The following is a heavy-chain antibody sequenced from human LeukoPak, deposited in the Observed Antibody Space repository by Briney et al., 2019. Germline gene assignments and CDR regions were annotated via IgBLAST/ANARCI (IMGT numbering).Heavy chain of an antibody. Sequence: GGSLRLSCAASGFTFSSYEMNWVRQAPGKGLEWVSYISSSGSNIKYADSVKGRFTISRGNAKNSVYLQMNSLRAEDTAVYYCARMTSSGWYAAGYYFDYWGQGTLVTVSS. CDR2: ISSSGSNI. CDR3: ARMTSSGWYAAGYYFDY. J-gene: IGHJ4*02. CDR1: GFTFSSYE. V-gene: IGHV3-48*03. D-gene: IGHD6-19*01.